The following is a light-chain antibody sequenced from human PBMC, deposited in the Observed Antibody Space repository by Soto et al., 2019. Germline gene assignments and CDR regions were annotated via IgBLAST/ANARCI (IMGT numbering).Light chain of an antibody. CDR2: DAS. CDR3: QQRGSRLPT. J-gene: IGKJ4*01. CDR1: QSVSTS. V-gene: IGKV3-11*01. Sequence: EIVLTQSPAPLSFSPGERATLSCRASQSVSTSLAWFQQKPGQAPRLLIYDASKRATGIPARFSGSGSGTDFTLTISGLEPEDFAVYYCQQRGSRLPTFGGGTKVDIK.